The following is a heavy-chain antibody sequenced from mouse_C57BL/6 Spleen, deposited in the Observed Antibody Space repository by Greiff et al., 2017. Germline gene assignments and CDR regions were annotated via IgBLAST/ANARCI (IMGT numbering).Heavy chain of an antibody. D-gene: IGHD1-1*01. CDR1: GFTFSDAW. Sequence: EVQGVESGGGLVQPGGSMKLSCAASGFTFSDAWMDWVRQSPEKGLEWVAEIRNKANNHATYYAESVKGRFTISRDDSKSSVYLQMNSLRAEDTGIYYCTVLLRRRCAYWGQGTLVTVSA. J-gene: IGHJ3*01. CDR3: TVLLRRRCAY. V-gene: IGHV6-6*01. CDR2: IRNKANNHAT.